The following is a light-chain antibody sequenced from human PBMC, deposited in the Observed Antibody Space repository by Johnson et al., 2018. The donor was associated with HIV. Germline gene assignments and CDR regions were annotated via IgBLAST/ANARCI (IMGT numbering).Light chain of an antibody. Sequence: QSVLTQPPSVSAAPGQKVTISCSGGSSNIGTNYVSWYQHFPGTAPKLLIYDNNKRPSGIPARFSGSKSGTSATLGITGLQTGDGADYYCGTWDSGLGAHYVFGTGTKVTVL. CDR2: DNN. J-gene: IGLJ1*01. CDR1: SSNIGTNY. V-gene: IGLV1-51*01. CDR3: GTWDSGLGAHYV.